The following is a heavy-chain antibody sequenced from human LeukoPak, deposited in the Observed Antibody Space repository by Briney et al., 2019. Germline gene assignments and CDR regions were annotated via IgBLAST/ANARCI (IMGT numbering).Heavy chain of an antibody. V-gene: IGHV3-33*08. D-gene: IGHD4-23*01. CDR2: IWYDGSNK. CDR1: GFTFSSYG. Sequence: GGSLRLSCAASGFTFSSYGMHWVRQAPGKGLEWVAVIWYDGSNKYYADSEKGRVTISRDNSKNTLYLQMNSLRAEDTAVYYCARNSVGVDGMDVWGQGTTVTVSS. CDR3: ARNSVGVDGMDV. J-gene: IGHJ6*02.